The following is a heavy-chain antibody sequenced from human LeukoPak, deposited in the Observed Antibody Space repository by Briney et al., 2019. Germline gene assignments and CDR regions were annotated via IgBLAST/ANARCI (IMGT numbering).Heavy chain of an antibody. Sequence: SETLSLTCTVSGGSISSSSYYWGWIRQPPGKGLEWIGSIFYSGSTYYNPSLKSRVTISVDTSMKQFSLKLSSVTAADTAVYYCARHSLTGYWGYDLSDYWGQGTLVTVSS. CDR2: IFYSGST. CDR1: GGSISSSSYY. V-gene: IGHV4-39*01. J-gene: IGHJ4*02. CDR3: ARHSLTGYWGYDLSDY. D-gene: IGHD5-12*01.